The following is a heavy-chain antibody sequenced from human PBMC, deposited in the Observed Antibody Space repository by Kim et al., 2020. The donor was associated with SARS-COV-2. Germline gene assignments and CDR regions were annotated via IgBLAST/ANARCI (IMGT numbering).Heavy chain of an antibody. Sequence: GSTHYNPSLKSRVTISVDTSKKQFSLKLSSVTAADTGVYYCARGGWIHDYWGQGTLVTVSS. D-gene: IGHD5-18*01. V-gene: IGHV4-59*09. CDR3: ARGGWIHDY. CDR2: GST. J-gene: IGHJ4*02.